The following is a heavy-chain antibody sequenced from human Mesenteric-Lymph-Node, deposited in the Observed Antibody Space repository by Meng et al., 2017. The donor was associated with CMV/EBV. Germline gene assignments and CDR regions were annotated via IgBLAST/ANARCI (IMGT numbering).Heavy chain of an antibody. Sequence: GESLKISCAASGFTFSSYAMHWVRQAPGKGLEWVAVISYDGSNKYYADSVKGRFTISRDNAKHSLFLQMNSLRVEDTAVYYCARVLAAHCDCWGQGTLVTVSS. CDR1: GFTFSSYA. D-gene: IGHD6-6*01. J-gene: IGHJ4*02. V-gene: IGHV3-30-3*01. CDR3: ARVLAAHCDC. CDR2: ISYDGSNK.